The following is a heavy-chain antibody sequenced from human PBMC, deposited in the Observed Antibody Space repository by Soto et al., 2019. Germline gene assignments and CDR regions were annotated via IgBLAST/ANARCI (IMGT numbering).Heavy chain of an antibody. CDR2: IYYSGST. J-gene: IGHJ3*02. D-gene: IGHD3-22*01. CDR3: ARDGLIVVGAPSADAFDI. Sequence: PSETLSLTCTVSGGSISSFYWSWIRQPPGKGLEWIGYIYYSGSTNYNPSLKSRVTISVDTSKNQFSLKLSSVTAADTAVYYCARDGLIVVGAPSADAFDIWGQGTMVTXSS. V-gene: IGHV4-59*01. CDR1: GGSISSFY.